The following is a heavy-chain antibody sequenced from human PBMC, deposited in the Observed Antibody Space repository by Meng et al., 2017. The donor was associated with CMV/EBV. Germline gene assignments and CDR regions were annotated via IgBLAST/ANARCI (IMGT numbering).Heavy chain of an antibody. CDR2: ISGSGGST. J-gene: IGHJ4*02. CDR3: AKEAAGGSFQYYFDY. D-gene: IGHD6-13*01. Sequence: EGLWLYAGGGLVQPGGSLSLSCAASGFTFSSYAMSWVRQAPGKGLEWVSAISGSGGSTYYADSVKGRFTISRDNSKNTLYLQMNSLRAEDTAVYYCAKEAAGGSFQYYFDYWGQGTLVTVSS. V-gene: IGHV3-23*01. CDR1: GFTFSSYA.